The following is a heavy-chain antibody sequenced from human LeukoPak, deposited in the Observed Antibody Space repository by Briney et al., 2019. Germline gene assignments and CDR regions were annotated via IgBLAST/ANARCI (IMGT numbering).Heavy chain of an antibody. J-gene: IGHJ4*02. D-gene: IGHD6-13*01. V-gene: IGHV4-39*01. Sequence: PSETLSLTCTVSGGSISSSSYYWGWIRQPPGKGLEWIGSTYYSGSTYYNPSLKSRVTISVDTSKNQFSLKLSSVTAADTAVYYCARPHRSSSWYFPFDYWGQGTLVTVSS. CDR1: GGSISSSSYY. CDR3: ARPHRSSSWYFPFDY. CDR2: TYYSGST.